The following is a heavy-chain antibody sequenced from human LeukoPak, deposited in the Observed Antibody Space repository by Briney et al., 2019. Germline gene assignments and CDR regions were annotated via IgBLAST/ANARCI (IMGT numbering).Heavy chain of an antibody. J-gene: IGHJ4*02. Sequence: PSETLSLTCAVSGASVSSSNWWIWVRQPPKKGLEWIGEIHHSGSTNYIPSLKSRVTMSVDTSKNQISLRLSSVTAADTAVYYCARYLYGSDSYWGQGNLVTVSS. V-gene: IGHV4-4*02. CDR2: IHHSGST. CDR3: ARYLYGSDSY. CDR1: GASVSSSNW. D-gene: IGHD6-19*01.